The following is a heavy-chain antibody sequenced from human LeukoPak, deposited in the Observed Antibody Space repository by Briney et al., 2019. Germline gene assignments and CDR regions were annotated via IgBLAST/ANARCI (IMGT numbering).Heavy chain of an antibody. D-gene: IGHD2/OR15-2a*01. Sequence: PGGSLRLSCAASGFTFSSYWMHWVRQAPGKGLVWVSRINSDGSRTNYADSVKGRFTISRDNAQNTVYLQMDSLRAEDTAVYYCARDWFHAIDYWGQGTLVTVSS. CDR1: GFTFSSYW. V-gene: IGHV3-74*01. CDR2: INSDGSRT. J-gene: IGHJ4*02. CDR3: ARDWFHAIDY.